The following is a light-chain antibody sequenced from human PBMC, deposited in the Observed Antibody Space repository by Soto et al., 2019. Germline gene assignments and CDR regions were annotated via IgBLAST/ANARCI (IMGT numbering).Light chain of an antibody. J-gene: IGKJ4*01. CDR1: QSITTW. V-gene: IGKV1-5*03. Sequence: DIQMTQSPSTLSASVGERVTITCRASQSITTWLAWYQQKPGKAPKLLIYKASSLEGGVPSRFSGSGSGTEFKITIGSLQPDDFATYYCQQHNTYPLTFGGGTTVEIK. CDR2: KAS. CDR3: QQHNTYPLT.